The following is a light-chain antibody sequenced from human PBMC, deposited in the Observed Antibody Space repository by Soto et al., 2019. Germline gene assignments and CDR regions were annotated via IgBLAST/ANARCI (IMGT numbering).Light chain of an antibody. CDR2: DAS. J-gene: IGKJ4*01. CDR1: QSVSSS. V-gene: IGKV3-11*01. CDR3: QQRSSWPLS. Sequence: EIVWTQSPATLSLSPGETATLSCRASQSVSSSLAWYQQKPGQTPRLLIYDASNRANGIPARFSGSGYGTDLTLTVSSLEPEDFAVYYCQQRSSWPLSFGGGTKVEIK.